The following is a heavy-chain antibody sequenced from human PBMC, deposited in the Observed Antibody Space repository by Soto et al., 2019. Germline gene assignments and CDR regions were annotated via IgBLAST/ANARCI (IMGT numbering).Heavy chain of an antibody. CDR3: ARGGRSSSGWFLY. CDR2: ISSSSSTI. D-gene: IGHD6-19*01. CDR1: GFIFSSYS. J-gene: IGHJ4*02. V-gene: IGHV3-48*02. Sequence: EVQLVESGGGLVQPGGSLSLSCAASGFIFSSYSMNWVRQAPGKGLEWVSYISSSSSTIYYADSVKGRFTISRDNXKNSLYLQMNSLTDEDTAVYYCARGGRSSSGWFLYWGQGTLVTVSS.